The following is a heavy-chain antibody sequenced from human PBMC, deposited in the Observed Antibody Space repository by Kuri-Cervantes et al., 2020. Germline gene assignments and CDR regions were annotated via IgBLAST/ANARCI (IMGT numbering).Heavy chain of an antibody. D-gene: IGHD4-17*01. J-gene: IGHJ4*02. CDR2: ISSGSSYI. Sequence: GESLKISCAASGFTFSSYSMNWVRQAPGKGLEWVSSISSGSSYIYYADSVKGRFTISRDNAKNSLYLQMNSLRAEDTAVYYCVRDLYGAGPFWGQGTLVTVSS. CDR1: GFTFSSYS. V-gene: IGHV3-21*01. CDR3: VRDLYGAGPF.